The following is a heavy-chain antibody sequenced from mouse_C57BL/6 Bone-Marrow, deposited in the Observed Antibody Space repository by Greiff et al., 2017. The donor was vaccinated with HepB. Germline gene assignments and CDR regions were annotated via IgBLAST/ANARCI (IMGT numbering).Heavy chain of an antibody. Sequence: EVKLMESGPELVKPGASVKMSCKASGYTFTDYNMHWVKQSHGKSLEWIGYINPNNGGTSYNQKFKGKATLTVNKSSSTAYMELRSLTSEDSAVYYCARSPYYYGSSYSYYFDYWGQGTTLTVSS. CDR1: GYTFTDYN. CDR3: ARSPYYYGSSYSYYFDY. D-gene: IGHD1-1*01. CDR2: INPNNGGT. J-gene: IGHJ2*01. V-gene: IGHV1-22*01.